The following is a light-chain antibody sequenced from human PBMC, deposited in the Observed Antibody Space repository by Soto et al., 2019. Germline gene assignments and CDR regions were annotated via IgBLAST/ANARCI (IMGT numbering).Light chain of an antibody. CDR3: HQYSSYSWT. V-gene: IGKV1-5*01. CDR2: DAS. CDR1: QSISSW. Sequence: DIQMTQSPSTLSPSVGDRVTITCRASQSISSWLAWYQQKPGKAPKLLIYDASSLESGVPSRFSGSGSGTEFTLTISSLQPDDFATYYCHQYSSYSWTFGQGTKVDIK. J-gene: IGKJ1*01.